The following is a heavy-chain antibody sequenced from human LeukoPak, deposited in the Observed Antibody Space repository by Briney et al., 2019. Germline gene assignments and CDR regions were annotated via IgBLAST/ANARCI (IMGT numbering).Heavy chain of an antibody. CDR1: GFTFSSYS. D-gene: IGHD3-10*01. CDR3: ARAGSGTKGLDY. CDR2: ISSSSSYI. V-gene: IGHV3-21*01. Sequence: GGSLRLSCAASGFTFSSYSMNWVRLAPGKGLEWVSSISSSSSYIYYADSVKGRFTISRDNAKNSLYLQMNSLRAEDTAVYYCARAGSGTKGLDYWGQGTLVTVSS. J-gene: IGHJ4*02.